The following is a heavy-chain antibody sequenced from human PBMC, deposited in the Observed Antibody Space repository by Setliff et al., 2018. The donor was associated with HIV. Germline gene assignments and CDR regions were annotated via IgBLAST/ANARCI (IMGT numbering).Heavy chain of an antibody. Sequence: LRLSCAASGFTFSSYGMHWVRQAPGKGLEWVAVIWYDGSNKYYADSVKGRFTISRDNSKNTLYLQMNSLRAEDTAVYYCAKSFIVVKDAFDIWGQGTMVTVSS. CDR1: GFTFSSYG. D-gene: IGHD3-22*01. V-gene: IGHV3-33*06. J-gene: IGHJ3*02. CDR3: AKSFIVVKDAFDI. CDR2: IWYDGSNK.